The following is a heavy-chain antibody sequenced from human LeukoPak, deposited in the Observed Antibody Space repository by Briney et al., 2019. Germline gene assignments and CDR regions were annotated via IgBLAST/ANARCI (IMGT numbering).Heavy chain of an antibody. D-gene: IGHD1-26*01. CDR2: ISSSSSYI. J-gene: IGHJ4*02. CDR1: GFTFSSYS. CDR3: ARGIVGATGWNY. Sequence: GGSLRLSCAASGFTFSSYSMNWVRQAPGKGLEWVSSISSSSSYIYYADSVKGRFTISRDNAKNSLYLQMNSLRAKDTAVYYCARGIVGATGWNYWGQGTLVTVSS. V-gene: IGHV3-21*01.